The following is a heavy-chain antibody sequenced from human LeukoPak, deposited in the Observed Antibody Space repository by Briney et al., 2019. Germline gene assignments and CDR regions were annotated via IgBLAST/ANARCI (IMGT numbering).Heavy chain of an antibody. CDR2: IYYSGST. V-gene: IGHV4-59*11. J-gene: IGHJ3*02. CDR1: GGSISSHY. Sequence: PSETLSLTCTVSGGSISSHYWSWIRQPPGKGLEWIGYIYYSGSTNYNPSLKSRVTISVDTSKNQFSLKLSSVTAADTAVYYCASALGIWGQGTMVTVSS. CDR3: ASALGI.